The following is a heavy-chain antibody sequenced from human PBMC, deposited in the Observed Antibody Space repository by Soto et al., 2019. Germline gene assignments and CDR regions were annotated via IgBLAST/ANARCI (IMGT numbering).Heavy chain of an antibody. CDR2: ISYDGSNK. D-gene: IGHD2-8*01. CDR1: GFTFSSYA. J-gene: IGHJ6*02. CDR3: AREQVMGAPSIVLMVYGPRYYGMDV. Sequence: PGGSLRLSCAASGFTFSSYAMHWVRQAPGKGLEWVAVISYDGSNKYYADSVKGRFTISRDNSKNTLYLQMNSLRAEDTAVYYCAREQVMGAPSIVLMVYGPRYYGMDVWGQGTTVTVSS. V-gene: IGHV3-30-3*01.